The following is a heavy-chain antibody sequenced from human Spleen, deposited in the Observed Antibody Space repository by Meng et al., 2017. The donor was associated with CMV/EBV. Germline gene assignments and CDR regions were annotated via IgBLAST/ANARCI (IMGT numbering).Heavy chain of an antibody. D-gene: IGHD6-19*01. V-gene: IGHV3-23*01. J-gene: IGHJ4*02. CDR2: ISGSGGST. CDR1: GFTFSSYA. Sequence: GESLKISCAASGFTFSSYAMSWVRQAPGKGLEWVSAISGSGGSTYYADSVKGRFTISRDNSKNTLYLQMNSLRAEDTAVYYCARDYNAGYSSGRIDYWGQGTLVTVS. CDR3: ARDYNAGYSSGRIDY.